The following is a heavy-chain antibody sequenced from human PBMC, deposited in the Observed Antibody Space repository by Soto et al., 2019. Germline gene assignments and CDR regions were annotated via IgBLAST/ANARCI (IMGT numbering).Heavy chain of an antibody. CDR1: GYTFTSYG. CDR3: ARPCGYSYGFDY. CDR2: ISAYNGNT. V-gene: IGHV1-18*01. J-gene: IGHJ4*02. D-gene: IGHD5-18*01. Sequence: QVQLVQSGAEVKKPGASVKVSCKASGYTFTSYGITWVRQAPGQGREWMGWISAYNGNTNYAQKLQGRVTMTTDTTTSTAYRELRSLRSADTAVYYCARPCGYSYGFDYWGQGTLVTVSS.